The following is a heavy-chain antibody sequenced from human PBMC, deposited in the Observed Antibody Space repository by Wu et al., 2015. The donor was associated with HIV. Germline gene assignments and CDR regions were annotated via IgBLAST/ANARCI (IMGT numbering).Heavy chain of an antibody. CDR2: IDPNRNDK. J-gene: IGHJ5*02. D-gene: IGHD3-10*01. CDR1: GYTFSGYY. CDR3: ARGDRYYPSSGTHPRHLDP. Sequence: QVQLVQSGAEVKKPGASVNISCKTFGYTFSGYYIHWVRQAPGQGLEWLGWIDPNRNDKKYAQSFQGRVTMATDTPTRTAYMELRGLKSDDTAMYYCARGDRYYPSSGTHPRHLDPWGQGTLVTVSS. V-gene: IGHV1-2*02.